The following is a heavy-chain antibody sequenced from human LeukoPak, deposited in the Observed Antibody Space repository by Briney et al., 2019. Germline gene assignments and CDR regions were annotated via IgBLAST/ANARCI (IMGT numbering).Heavy chain of an antibody. V-gene: IGHV3-21*04. CDR1: GFRFSDFT. Sequence: GGSLRLSCAASGFRFSDFTMTWVRQAPGKGPEWVSAIGGRGGSTYYADSVKGRFTISRDNAKNSLYLQMNSLRAEDTAVYYCARDFLYKGTKNFDYWGQGTLVTVSS. CDR3: ARDFLYKGTKNFDY. J-gene: IGHJ4*02. CDR2: IGGRGGST. D-gene: IGHD1-14*01.